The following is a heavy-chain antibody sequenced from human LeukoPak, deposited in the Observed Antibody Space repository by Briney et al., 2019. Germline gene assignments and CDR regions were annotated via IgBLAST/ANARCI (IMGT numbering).Heavy chain of an antibody. CDR2: ISSSSSYI. Sequence: PGGSLRLSCAASGFTFSGYTLNWVRQAPGKGLEWVSSISSSSSYIYYADSVKGRFTISRDNAKNSLYLQMNSLRAEDTAVYYCAREAERSDYGGNSERFDPWGQGTLVTVSS. V-gene: IGHV3-21*01. CDR3: AREAERSDYGGNSERFDP. D-gene: IGHD4-23*01. J-gene: IGHJ5*02. CDR1: GFTFSGYT.